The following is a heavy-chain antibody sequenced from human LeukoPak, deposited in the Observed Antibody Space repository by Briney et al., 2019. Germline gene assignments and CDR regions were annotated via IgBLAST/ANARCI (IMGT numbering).Heavy chain of an antibody. CDR3: AKDPGILTRYFDY. CDR2: ISYDGSNK. Sequence: GGSLRLSCAASGFTFSSYSMNWVRQAPGKGLEWVAVISYDGSNKYYADSVKGRFTISRDNSKNTLYLQMNSLRAEDTAVYCCAKDPGILTRYFDYWGQGTLVTVSS. CDR1: GFTFSSYS. V-gene: IGHV3-30*18. D-gene: IGHD3-9*01. J-gene: IGHJ4*02.